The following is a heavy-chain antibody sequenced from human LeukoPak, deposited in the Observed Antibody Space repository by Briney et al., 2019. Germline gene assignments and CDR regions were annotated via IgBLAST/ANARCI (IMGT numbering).Heavy chain of an antibody. D-gene: IGHD3-16*01. CDR3: ASLISMDV. V-gene: IGHV3-48*04. Sequence: GGTLRPSCAASEITFRSYSMNWGRQAPGKGLEWVSYISSSSSTIYYADSVKGRFTISRDNAKNSLYLQMSSLRAEDTAVYYCASLISMDVWGKGTTVTVSS. J-gene: IGHJ6*03. CDR2: ISSSSSTI. CDR1: EITFRSYS.